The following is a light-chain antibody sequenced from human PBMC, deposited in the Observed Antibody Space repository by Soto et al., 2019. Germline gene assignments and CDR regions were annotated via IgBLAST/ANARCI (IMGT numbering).Light chain of an antibody. Sequence: EIVMTQSPATLSVSPGERATLSCRASQSVSSYLAWYQQKPGQVPRLLISGASTRATGVPARFSGSGSGTEFTLTINSLQSEDCATYYCQQYHTWPVTFGGGPKVDIK. V-gene: IGKV3-15*01. J-gene: IGKJ4*01. CDR2: GAS. CDR3: QQYHTWPVT. CDR1: QSVSSY.